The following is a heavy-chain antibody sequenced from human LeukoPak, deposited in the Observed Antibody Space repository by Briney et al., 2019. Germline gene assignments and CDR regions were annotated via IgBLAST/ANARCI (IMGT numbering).Heavy chain of an antibody. CDR2: ISSSSSYI. V-gene: IGHV3-21*04. D-gene: IGHD5-18*01. CDR1: GFTFSSYS. J-gene: IGHJ4*02. CDR3: VGVRYNYGLSAY. Sequence: GGSLRLSCAASGFTFSSYSMNWVRQAPGKGLEWVSSISSSSSYIYYADSVKGRFTISRDNSKNTLYLQMNSLRAEDTAIYYCVGVRYNYGLSAYWGQGTLVIVSS.